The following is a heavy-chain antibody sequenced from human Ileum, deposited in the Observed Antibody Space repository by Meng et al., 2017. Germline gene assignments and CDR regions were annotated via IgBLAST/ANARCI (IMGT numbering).Heavy chain of an antibody. V-gene: IGHV4-59*11. CDR3: ARSFHESSWGSYRYLFGL. CDR2: VFYSGST. CDR1: GASLGTHY. J-gene: IGHJ4*02. Sequence: VQLQVAGPGPVTAPATLSLACTVSGASLGTHYWSWIRQPPGKGLEWIGYVFYSGSTNYNPSLKSRVAISVDTSKNQVSLKLTSVTAADTAVYYCARSFHESSWGSYRYLFGLWGQGALVTVSS. D-gene: IGHD3-16*02.